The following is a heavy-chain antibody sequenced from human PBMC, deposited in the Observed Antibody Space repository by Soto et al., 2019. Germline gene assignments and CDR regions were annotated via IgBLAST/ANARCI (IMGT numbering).Heavy chain of an antibody. Sequence: GESLKISCKGSGYSFTSYWISWVRQMPGKGLEWMGRIDPSDSYTNYSPSFQGHVTISADKSISTAYLQWSSLKASDTAMYYGARHGTIFGVVAKDYGMDVWGQGTTVTVSS. CDR2: IDPSDSYT. CDR1: GYSFTSYW. J-gene: IGHJ6*02. D-gene: IGHD3-3*01. V-gene: IGHV5-10-1*01. CDR3: ARHGTIFGVVAKDYGMDV.